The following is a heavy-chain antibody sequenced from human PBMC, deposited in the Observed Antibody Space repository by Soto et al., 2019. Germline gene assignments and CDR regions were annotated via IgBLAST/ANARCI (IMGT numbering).Heavy chain of an antibody. CDR3: ARWIAVAGTRNWFDP. Sequence: SVKVSCKASGGTFSSYAISWVRQAPGQGLEWMGGIIPIFGTADYAQKFQGRVTITADESTSTAYMELSSLRSEDTAVYYCARWIAVAGTRNWFDPWGQGTLVTVSS. CDR1: GGTFSSYA. V-gene: IGHV1-69*13. D-gene: IGHD6-19*01. J-gene: IGHJ5*02. CDR2: IIPIFGTA.